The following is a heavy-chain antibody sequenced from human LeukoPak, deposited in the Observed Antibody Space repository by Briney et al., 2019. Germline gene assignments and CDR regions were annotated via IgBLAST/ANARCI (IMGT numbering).Heavy chain of an antibody. CDR2: ISSSGSTI. V-gene: IGHV3-48*03. Sequence: GGSLRLYCAASGFTFSSYEMNWVRQAPGKGLEWVSYISSSGSTIYYADSVKGRSTISRDNAKNSLYLQMNSLRAEDTAVYYCARDHYDILTGYNYYGMDVWGQGTTVTVSS. CDR1: GFTFSSYE. CDR3: ARDHYDILTGYNYYGMDV. J-gene: IGHJ6*02. D-gene: IGHD3-9*01.